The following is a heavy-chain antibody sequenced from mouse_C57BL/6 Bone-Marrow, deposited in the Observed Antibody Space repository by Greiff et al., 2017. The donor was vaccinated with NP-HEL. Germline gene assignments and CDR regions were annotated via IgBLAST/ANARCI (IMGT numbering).Heavy chain of an antibody. Sequence: VQLQESGAELVRPGASVKLSCKASGYTFTDYYINWVKQRPGQGLEWIARIYPGSGNTYYNEKFKGKATLTAEKSSSTAYMQLSSLTSEDAAVYFCARSPFYDGWGKGTTLTVPS. CDR3: ARSPFYDG. D-gene: IGHD2-3*01. J-gene: IGHJ2*01. CDR1: GYTFTDYY. V-gene: IGHV1-76*01. CDR2: IYPGSGNT.